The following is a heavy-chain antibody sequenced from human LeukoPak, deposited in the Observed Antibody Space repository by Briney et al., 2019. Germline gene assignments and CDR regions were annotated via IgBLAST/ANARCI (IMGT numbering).Heavy chain of an antibody. J-gene: IGHJ6*03. V-gene: IGHV3-21*01. CDR2: IGSSSNYI. Sequence: GGSLRLSCAASGFIFSTYSMNWVRQAPGKGLEWVSSIGSSSNYIYYSDSVKGRFTISRDNAKNSLYLQMNSLRAEDTAVYYCARVVDYSNSLLYYYYYYMDVWGKGTTVTVSS. D-gene: IGHD4-11*01. CDR3: ARVVDYSNSLLYYYYYYMDV. CDR1: GFIFSTYS.